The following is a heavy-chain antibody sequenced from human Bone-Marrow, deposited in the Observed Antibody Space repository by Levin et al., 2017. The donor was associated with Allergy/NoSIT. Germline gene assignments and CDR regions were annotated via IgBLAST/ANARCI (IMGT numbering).Heavy chain of an antibody. D-gene: IGHD3-16*02. CDR1: GFSLTTSGVG. Sequence: SGPTLVKPTQTLTLTCTFSGFSLTTSGVGVGWFRQPPGKALEWLALISWNNDKRYSPSLKSRLTISKDTSENQVVLTMTNMDPVDTATYYCAHTPRGQYDYVWGSYRLGSLDYWGQGTLVTVSS. CDR3: AHTPRGQYDYVWGSYRLGSLDY. CDR2: ISWNNDK. V-gene: IGHV2-5*01. J-gene: IGHJ4*02.